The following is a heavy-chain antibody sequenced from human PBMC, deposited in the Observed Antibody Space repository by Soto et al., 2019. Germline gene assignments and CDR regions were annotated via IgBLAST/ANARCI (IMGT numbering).Heavy chain of an antibody. J-gene: IGHJ4*02. CDR2: ISASGYSA. D-gene: IGHD6-13*01. Sequence: EAQLLESGGGLVQPGGSLRLSCAASELAFSNYAMTWVRQAPGKGLEWVSVISASGYSAYYGGAVKGRFTTSRDNSKTTLYLKMTRLRAEDTAVYYCAKGEQLWDHFDSWGQGTLVTVSS. CDR3: AKGEQLWDHFDS. CDR1: ELAFSNYA. V-gene: IGHV3-23*01.